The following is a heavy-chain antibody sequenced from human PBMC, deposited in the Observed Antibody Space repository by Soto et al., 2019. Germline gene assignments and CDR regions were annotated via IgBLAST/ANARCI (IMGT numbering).Heavy chain of an antibody. V-gene: IGHV1-58*01. CDR1: GFTFTSSA. CDR3: AAEGVADTAMVLDAFDI. Sequence: VASVKVSCKASGFTFTSSAVQWVRQARGQRLEWIGWIVVGSGNTNYAQKFQERVTITRDMSTSTAYMELSSLRSEDTAVYYCAAEGVADTAMVLDAFDIWGQGTMVTVSS. J-gene: IGHJ3*02. D-gene: IGHD5-18*01. CDR2: IVVGSGNT.